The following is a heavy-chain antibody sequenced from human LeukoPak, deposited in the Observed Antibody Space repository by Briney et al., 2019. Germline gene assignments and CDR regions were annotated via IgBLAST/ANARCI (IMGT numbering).Heavy chain of an antibody. CDR2: VKGDGIST. Sequence: GGSLRLSCAASGFIFTDFWMHWIRQAPGGGLVWVSRVKGDGISTLYADSVKGRFTISRDNAKNTLYLQMNNLRADDTALYYCATGPYSAFGMWGQGTMVTASS. J-gene: IGHJ3*02. V-gene: IGHV3-74*01. D-gene: IGHD2-21*01. CDR3: ATGPYSAFGM. CDR1: GFIFTDFW.